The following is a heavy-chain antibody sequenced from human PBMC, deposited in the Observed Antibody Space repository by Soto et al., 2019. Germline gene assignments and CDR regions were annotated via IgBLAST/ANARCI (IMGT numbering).Heavy chain of an antibody. CDR1: GYTFTSYG. CDR2: IRAYNGNT. J-gene: IGHJ6*02. Sequence: QVQLVQSGAEVKKPGASVKVSCKASGYTFTSYGISWVRQAPGQGLEWMGWIRAYNGNTNYAQKRQGRVTMTPDTATSTAYMELRSLRSADTAVYYCARDLPTIDVWGQGTTVTVSS. CDR3: ARDLPTIDV. V-gene: IGHV1-18*01.